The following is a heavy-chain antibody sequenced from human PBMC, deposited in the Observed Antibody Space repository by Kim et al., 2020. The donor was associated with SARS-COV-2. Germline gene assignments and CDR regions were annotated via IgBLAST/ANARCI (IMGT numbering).Heavy chain of an antibody. D-gene: IGHD4-17*01. Sequence: GGSLRLSCAASGFTFSSYEMNWVRQAPGKGLEWVSYISSSGSTIYYADSVKGRFTISRDNAKNSLYLQMNSLRAEDTAVYYCASSPPVTTGWYFDLWGRGTLVTVSS. CDR1: GFTFSSYE. CDR3: ASSPPVTTGWYFDL. V-gene: IGHV3-48*03. J-gene: IGHJ2*01. CDR2: ISSSGSTI.